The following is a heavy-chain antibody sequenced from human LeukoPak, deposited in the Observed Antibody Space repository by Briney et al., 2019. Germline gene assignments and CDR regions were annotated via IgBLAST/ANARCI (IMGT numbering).Heavy chain of an antibody. CDR3: ARSYSSGWYYFDY. CDR2: ISYDGSNK. D-gene: IGHD6-19*01. V-gene: IGHV3-30*04. CDR1: GFTFSSYA. J-gene: IGHJ4*02. Sequence: PGRSLRLSCAASGFTFSSYAMPWVRQAPGKGLEWVAVISYDGSNKYYADSVKGRFTISRDNSKNTLYLQMNSLRAEDTAVYYCARSYSSGWYYFDYWGQGTLVTVSS.